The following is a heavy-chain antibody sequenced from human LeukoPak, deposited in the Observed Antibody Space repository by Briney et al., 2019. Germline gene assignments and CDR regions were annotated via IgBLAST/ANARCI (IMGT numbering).Heavy chain of an antibody. Sequence: GGSLRLSCAASGFIFINSWMSWVRQAPGKGPEWVGRIKSKSDGGTTDYAAPVQGRFTISRDDSKSILYLQMNSLKSEDTAVYYCTTDVYGDYVPHYYGMDVWGQGTTVTVSS. CDR2: IKSKSDGGTT. CDR3: TTDVYGDYVPHYYGMDV. D-gene: IGHD4-17*01. J-gene: IGHJ6*02. V-gene: IGHV3-15*01. CDR1: GFIFINSW.